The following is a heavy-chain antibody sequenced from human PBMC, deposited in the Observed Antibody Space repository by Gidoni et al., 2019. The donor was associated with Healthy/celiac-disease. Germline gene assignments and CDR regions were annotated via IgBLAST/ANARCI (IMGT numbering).Heavy chain of an antibody. D-gene: IGHD6-13*01. V-gene: IGHV3-30*03. J-gene: IGHJ5*02. Sequence: QVQLLESGGGVVQPGSSLRLSCAASGFTFSSYGMHWVRQAPGKGLEWVAVISYDGSNKYYADAVKGRFTISRDNSKNTLYLQMNSLRAEDTAVYYCAREKAAAGTGWFDPWGQGTLVTVSS. CDR1: GFTFSSYG. CDR3: AREKAAAGTGWFDP. CDR2: ISYDGSNK.